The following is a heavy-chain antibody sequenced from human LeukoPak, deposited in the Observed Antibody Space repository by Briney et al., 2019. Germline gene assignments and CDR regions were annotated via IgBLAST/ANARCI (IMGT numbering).Heavy chain of an antibody. CDR3: ARDPSAGTTYNYFDY. J-gene: IGHJ4*02. V-gene: IGHV1-2*02. Sequence: ASVKVSCKASGYTFTGYYMHWVRQAPGQGLEWMGWINPNNGGTNYAQKFQGRVTMTRDTSISTAYMELSRLRSDDTAVYYCARDPSAGTTYNYFDYWGQGTLVTVSS. D-gene: IGHD1-1*01. CDR2: INPNNGGT. CDR1: GYTFTGYY.